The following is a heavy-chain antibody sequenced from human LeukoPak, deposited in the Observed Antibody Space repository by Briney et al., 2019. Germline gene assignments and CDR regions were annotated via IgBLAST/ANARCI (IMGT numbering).Heavy chain of an antibody. CDR3: AKGTTSSPTCPIDY. CDR2: ISDSGGSA. CDR1: GFTFRSYA. J-gene: IGHJ4*02. Sequence: PGGSLRLSCAVSGFTFRSYAMNWVRQAPGEGLQWVSVISDSGGSAHYADSVQGRFTISRDNSKNTLYIQMNSLRAEDTAIYYCAKGTTSSPTCPIDYWGPGTLVTVSS. V-gene: IGHV3-23*01. D-gene: IGHD2-2*01.